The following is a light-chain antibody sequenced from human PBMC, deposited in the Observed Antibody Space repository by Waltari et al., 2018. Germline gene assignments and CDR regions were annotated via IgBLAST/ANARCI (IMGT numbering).Light chain of an antibody. CDR3: QSYDSSLSVL. J-gene: IGLJ2*01. Sequence: QSVLTQPLSVSGAPGQRVTISCTGSSPNIGAGYDVNWYQQLPGTAPKLIIYANSNRPSGVPDRFTGSKSGTSASLAITGLQADDEADYYCQSYDSSLSVLFGGGTKLTVL. CDR2: ANS. CDR1: SPNIGAGYD. V-gene: IGLV1-40*01.